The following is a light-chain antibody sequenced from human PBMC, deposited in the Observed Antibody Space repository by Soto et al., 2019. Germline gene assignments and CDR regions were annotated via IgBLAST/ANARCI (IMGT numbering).Light chain of an antibody. J-gene: IGLJ3*02. CDR1: TIGSNS. CDR2: DDT. V-gene: IGLV3-21*02. Sequence: SYELTQPPSVSVAPGQTARITCGGNTIGSNSVHWYQQKPGQAPVLVVYDDTDRPSGIPERFSGSNSGNTATLTISGVEAGDEADYYCQVWDSSKWVFGGGTKLTVL. CDR3: QVWDSSKWV.